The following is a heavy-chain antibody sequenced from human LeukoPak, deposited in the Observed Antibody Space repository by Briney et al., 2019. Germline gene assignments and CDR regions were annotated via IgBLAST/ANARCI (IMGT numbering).Heavy chain of an antibody. J-gene: IGHJ4*02. CDR1: GFSFSGCG. D-gene: IGHD4-17*01. V-gene: IGHV3-30*02. CDR3: AALHTGTFVDY. CDR2: IRYDGSTK. Sequence: GGSLRLSCAASGFSFSGCGMHWVRQVPGKGLEWVAFIRYDGSTKFYTDSVKGRFAISRDNSKNTLSLQMNSLRTEDTAVYYCAALHTGTFVDYWGQGTLVTVSS.